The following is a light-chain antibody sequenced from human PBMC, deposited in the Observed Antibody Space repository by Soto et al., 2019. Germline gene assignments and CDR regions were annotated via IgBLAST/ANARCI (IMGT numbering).Light chain of an antibody. Sequence: QSVLTQPHSVSGSPGQSVTISCTGTSSDVGGYSYVSWYQQHPGKAPELIIYDVTERPSGVPDRFSGSKSGNTASLTISGLQAEDEADYYCCSYTGSYSYVSGIGTKVPVL. J-gene: IGLJ1*01. V-gene: IGLV2-11*01. CDR3: CSYTGSYSYV. CDR2: DVT. CDR1: SSDVGGYSY.